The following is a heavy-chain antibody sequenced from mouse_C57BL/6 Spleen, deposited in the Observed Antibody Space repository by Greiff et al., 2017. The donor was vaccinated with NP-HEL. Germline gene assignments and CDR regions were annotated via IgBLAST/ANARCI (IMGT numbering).Heavy chain of an antibody. Sequence: VQLQQPGAELVRPGTSVKLSCKASGYTFTSYWLHWVKQRPGQGLEWIGVIDPSDSYTNYNQKFKGKATLTVDTSSSTAYMQLSSLTSEDSAVYYCARGDYDEGYWYFDVWGTGTTVTVSS. CDR1: GYTFTSYW. CDR2: IDPSDSYT. D-gene: IGHD2-4*01. V-gene: IGHV1-59*01. J-gene: IGHJ1*03. CDR3: ARGDYDEGYWYFDV.